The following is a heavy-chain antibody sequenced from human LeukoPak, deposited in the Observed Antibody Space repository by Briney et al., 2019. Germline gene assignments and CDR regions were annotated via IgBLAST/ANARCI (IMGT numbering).Heavy chain of an antibody. CDR2: IYYSGST. V-gene: IGHV4-39*01. J-gene: IGHJ4*02. CDR1: GGSIGSSSYY. Sequence: SETLSLTCTVSGGSIGSSSYYWGWIRQPPGKGLEWIGSIYYSGSTYYNPSLKSRVTISVDTSKNQFSLKLSSVTAADTAVYYCASQYYDSSGYYGSSFDYWGQGTLVTVSS. D-gene: IGHD3-22*01. CDR3: ASQYYDSSGYYGSSFDY.